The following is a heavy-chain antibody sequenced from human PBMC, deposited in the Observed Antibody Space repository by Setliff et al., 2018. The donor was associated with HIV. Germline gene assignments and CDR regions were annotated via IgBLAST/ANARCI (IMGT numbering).Heavy chain of an antibody. CDR2: IYFSGST. D-gene: IGHD3-10*01. V-gene: IGHV4-61*02. Sequence: PSETLSLTCTVSGGSFSSVSYYWNWIRQPAGKGPEWIGRIYFSGSTNYNPSLKSRVTISVDTSKKQFSLKLRSVTAADTAVYYCARSSYYGSGSYTDYWGQGTLVTVSS. J-gene: IGHJ4*02. CDR3: ARSSYYGSGSYTDY. CDR1: GGSFSSVSYY.